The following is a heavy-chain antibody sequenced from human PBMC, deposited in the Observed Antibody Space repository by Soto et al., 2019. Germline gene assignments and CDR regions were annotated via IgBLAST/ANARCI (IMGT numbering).Heavy chain of an antibody. Sequence: VQLVESGGGLVKPGGSLRLSCAASGFTFSSYSMHWVRQAPGKGLEWVAVIWYDGSNKYYADSVKGRFTISRDNSKNTLYLQMNSLRAEDTAVYYCARGVDCSSTSCYTGYFQHWGQGTLVTVSS. J-gene: IGHJ1*01. CDR2: IWYDGSNK. D-gene: IGHD2-2*02. CDR3: ARGVDCSSTSCYTGYFQH. CDR1: GFTFSSYS. V-gene: IGHV3-33*08.